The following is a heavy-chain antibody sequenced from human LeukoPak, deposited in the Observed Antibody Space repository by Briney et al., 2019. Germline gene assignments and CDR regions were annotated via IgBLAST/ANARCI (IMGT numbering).Heavy chain of an antibody. CDR3: ARGHYGLDI. D-gene: IGHD4-17*01. CDR1: GFTISSHW. CDR2: INQDGSEK. J-gene: IGHJ3*02. V-gene: IGHV3-7*01. Sequence: GXXLRLSCAASGFTISSHWMTWVRQTPGKGLEWVAHINQDGSEKNCVDSVTGRFTISRDNAKNSLYLQLNSLRAEDTALYYCARGHYGLDIWGQGTMVTVSS.